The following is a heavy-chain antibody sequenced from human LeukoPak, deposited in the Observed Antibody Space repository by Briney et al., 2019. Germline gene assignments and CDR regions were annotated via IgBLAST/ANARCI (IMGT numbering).Heavy chain of an antibody. CDR3: ARAQDYYDSSGYYRY. Sequence: PGRSLRLSCAASGFTFDDYAMHWVRQAPGKGLEWVSGISWNSGSIGYADSVKGRFTISRDNAKNSLYLQMNSLRAEDTAVYYCARAQDYYDSSGYYRYWGQGTLVTVSS. D-gene: IGHD3-22*01. CDR1: GFTFDDYA. V-gene: IGHV3-9*01. J-gene: IGHJ4*02. CDR2: ISWNSGSI.